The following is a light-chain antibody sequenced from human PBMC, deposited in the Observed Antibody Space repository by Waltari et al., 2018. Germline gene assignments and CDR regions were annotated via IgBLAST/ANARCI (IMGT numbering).Light chain of an antibody. CDR2: DDI. CDR3: QVWDSSSNHAV. CDR1: SIGTKS. V-gene: IGLV3-21*02. J-gene: IGLJ2*01. Sequence: SYVLTQPASVSVAPGQTATITCRGKSIGTKSVHWYRQRAGQTPVLVVYDDIKRPSGVPERFSGSNSGNTATLTITRVEDGDEADYYCQVWDSSSNHAVFGGGTKLTVL.